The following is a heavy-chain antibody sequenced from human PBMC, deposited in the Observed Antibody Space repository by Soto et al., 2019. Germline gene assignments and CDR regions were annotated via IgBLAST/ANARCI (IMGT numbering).Heavy chain of an antibody. CDR2: IYYSGST. Sequence: SETLSLTCTVSGGSISSYYWSWIRQPPGKGLEWIGYIYYSGSTNYNPCLKSRVTISVDTSKNQFSLKLSSVTAADTAVYYCAKIGIGSYYGMDVWGQGTTVTVSS. CDR1: GGSISSYY. D-gene: IGHD3-10*01. J-gene: IGHJ6*02. CDR3: AKIGIGSYYGMDV. V-gene: IGHV4-59*01.